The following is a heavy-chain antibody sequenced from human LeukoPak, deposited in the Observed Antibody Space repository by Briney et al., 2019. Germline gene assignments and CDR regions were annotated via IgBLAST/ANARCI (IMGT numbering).Heavy chain of an antibody. J-gene: IGHJ4*02. CDR1: GFTFRNFG. Sequence: GTSLRLSCAASGFTFRNFGMHWVRLAPGKGLEWVAVIRYDGSNKYYADSVKGRFTISRENSKNTLYLQINSLRVEDTAVYYCARDLRSARYDYWGQGTPVIVSS. V-gene: IGHV3-33*01. CDR3: ARDLRSARYDY. CDR2: IRYDGSNK. D-gene: IGHD3-9*01.